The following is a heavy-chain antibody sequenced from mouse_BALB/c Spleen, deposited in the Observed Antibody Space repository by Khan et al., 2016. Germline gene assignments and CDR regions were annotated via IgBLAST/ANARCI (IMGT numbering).Heavy chain of an antibody. CDR1: GYSITSDYA. D-gene: IGHD4-1*01. CDR2: ISYRGTT. V-gene: IGHV3-2*02. CDR3: ANGSYAADY. J-gene: IGHJ4*01. Sequence: EVQLQESGPGLVKPSQSLSLTCTVTGYSITSDYAWNWIRQFPGNKLEWMGYISYRGTTSYNPSHTSRISITRDTSKNQFFLQLNSVTTDDTATYYCANGSYAADYWCQEATVTVAS.